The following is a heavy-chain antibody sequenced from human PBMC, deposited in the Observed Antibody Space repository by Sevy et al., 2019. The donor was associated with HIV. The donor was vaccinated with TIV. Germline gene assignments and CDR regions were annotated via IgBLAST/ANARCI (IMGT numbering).Heavy chain of an antibody. CDR1: GYSFTTYW. CDR3: GRQVSTALGLTGVDY. J-gene: IGHJ4*02. D-gene: IGHD3-10*01. V-gene: IGHV5-51*01. CDR2: IYPGDSDT. Sequence: GESLKISCKGSGYSFTTYWIGWVRQMPGKGLEWMGIIYPGDSDTRYSPSFQGQVTISADKSISTAYLQWSSLKASDTAMYYCGRQVSTALGLTGVDYWGQGTLVTVSS.